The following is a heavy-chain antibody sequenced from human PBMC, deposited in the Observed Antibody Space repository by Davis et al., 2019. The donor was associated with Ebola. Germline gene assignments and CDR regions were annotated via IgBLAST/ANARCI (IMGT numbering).Heavy chain of an antibody. V-gene: IGHV3-33*01. J-gene: IGHJ4*02. D-gene: IGHD2-15*01. CDR3: ARPPPYCSGGSCYRFDY. CDR2: IWYDGSNK. Sequence: PGGSLRLSCAASGFTFSSYGMHWVRQAPGKGLEWVAVIWYDGSNKYYADSVKGRFTISRDNSKNTLYLQMNSLRAEDTAVYYCARPPPYCSGGSCYRFDYWGQGTLVTVSS. CDR1: GFTFSSYG.